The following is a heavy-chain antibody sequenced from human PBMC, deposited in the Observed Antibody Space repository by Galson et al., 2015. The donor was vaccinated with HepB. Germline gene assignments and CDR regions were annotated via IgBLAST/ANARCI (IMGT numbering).Heavy chain of an antibody. Sequence: GFTFSSYPMHWVRQAPGKGLGWVAVISYDGNSKYYADSVKGRFTISRDNSKNTLYPQVNSLRAADTAVYYCARDVGFRSNYYYGMDVWGQGTTVTVSS. CDR3: ARDVGFRSNYYYGMDV. CDR1: GFTFSSYP. D-gene: IGHD3-10*01. CDR2: ISYDGNSK. J-gene: IGHJ6*02. V-gene: IGHV3-30-3*01.